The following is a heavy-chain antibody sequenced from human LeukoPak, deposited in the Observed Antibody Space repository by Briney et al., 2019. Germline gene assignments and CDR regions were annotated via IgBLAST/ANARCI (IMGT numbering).Heavy chain of an antibody. V-gene: IGHV3-30*03. D-gene: IGHD3-22*01. Sequence: GGSLRLSCAASGFTFSSYGMHWVRQAPGKGLEWVAVISYDGSNKYYADSVKGRFTISRDNSKNTLYLQMNSLRAEDTAVYYCALAGDDSSGYFPSYWGQGTLVTVSS. CDR1: GFTFSSYG. CDR2: ISYDGSNK. J-gene: IGHJ4*02. CDR3: ALAGDDSSGYFPSY.